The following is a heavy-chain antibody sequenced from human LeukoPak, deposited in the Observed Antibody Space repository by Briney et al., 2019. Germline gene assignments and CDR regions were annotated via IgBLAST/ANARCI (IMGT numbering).Heavy chain of an antibody. Sequence: PSETLSHTCTVSGGSISSSSYYWGWIRQPPGKGLEWIGSIYYSGSTYYNPSLKSRVTISVDTSKNQFSLKLSSVTAADTAVYYCAISSVWCPDCWVDYWGQGTLVTVSS. D-gene: IGHD2-21*01. J-gene: IGHJ4*02. CDR1: GGSISSSSYY. CDR3: AISSVWCPDCWVDY. V-gene: IGHV4-39*07. CDR2: IYYSGST.